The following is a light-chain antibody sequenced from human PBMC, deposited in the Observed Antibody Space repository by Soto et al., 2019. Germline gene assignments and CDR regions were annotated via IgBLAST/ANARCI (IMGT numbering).Light chain of an antibody. CDR1: QSLLHSNGYTY. J-gene: IGKJ1*01. CDR3: MQSLQAWT. V-gene: IGKV2-28*01. CDR2: MGS. Sequence: EIVLTQSPLALPVTPGEPASISCRSNQSLLHSNGYTYLDWFQQKPGHSPQLLIYMGSNRASGVPDRFSGSGSGTHFTLKISRVEAEDVGVFYCMQSLQAWTFGQGTKVEI.